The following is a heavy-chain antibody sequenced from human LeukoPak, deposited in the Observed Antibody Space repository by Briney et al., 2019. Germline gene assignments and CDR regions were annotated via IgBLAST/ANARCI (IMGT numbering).Heavy chain of an antibody. J-gene: IGHJ4*02. CDR3: ARGSLKGKRSFDY. Sequence: RVASVKVSYKASGYTFTSYDINWVRQATGQGLEWMGWMNPNSGNTGYAQKFQGRVTMTRNTSVSTAYMELSSLRSEDTAVYYCARGSLKGKRSFDYWGQGTLVTVSS. CDR2: MNPNSGNT. CDR1: GYTFTSYD. V-gene: IGHV1-8*01.